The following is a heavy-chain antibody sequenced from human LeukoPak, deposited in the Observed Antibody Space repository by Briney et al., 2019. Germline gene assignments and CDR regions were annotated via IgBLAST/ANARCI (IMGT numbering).Heavy chain of an antibody. CDR1: GGSIRSYF. CDR3: ARGLVLATDDAFDI. D-gene: IGHD5-12*01. CDR2: IWDTEIT. Sequence: PSETLSLTCTVSGGSIRSYFWSWLRQPPGKGLEWIGYIWDTEITDYNPSLKSRVTISLDTSKNHFSLRLRSVTAADTALYFCARGLVLATDDAFDIWGQGTLVTVSS. J-gene: IGHJ3*02. V-gene: IGHV4-59*01.